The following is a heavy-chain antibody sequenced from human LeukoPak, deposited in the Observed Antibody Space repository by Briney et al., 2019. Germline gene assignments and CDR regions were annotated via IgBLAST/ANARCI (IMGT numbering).Heavy chain of an antibody. J-gene: IGHJ1*01. CDR1: GFTVTTKS. CDR3: ASARESCIGSTCYEYFHH. Sequence: GGSLRLSCAASGFTVTTKSMAWVRQAPGRGLEWVSVFYSPGSTYYADSVHGRFSISRDNSLNTLFLQMNSLRVEDTAVYYCASARESCIGSTCYEYFHHWGQGTPLTVSS. V-gene: IGHV3-53*01. D-gene: IGHD2-2*01. CDR2: FYSPGST.